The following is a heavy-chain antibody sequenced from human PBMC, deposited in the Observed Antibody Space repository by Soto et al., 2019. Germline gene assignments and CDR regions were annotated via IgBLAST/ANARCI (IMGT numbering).Heavy chain of an antibody. D-gene: IGHD3-3*01. J-gene: IGHJ4*02. Sequence: EVQLVESGGGLVQPGGSLRLSCAASGFTFSSYSMKWVRQAPGKGLECVSYISSSSSSIYYSDSVKGRFTISRDNAKTALYLQLDSLRDEDTAVYYCARADFSMKYWGQGTLVTVSS. V-gene: IGHV3-48*02. CDR3: ARADFSMKY. CDR2: ISSSSSSI. CDR1: GFTFSSYS.